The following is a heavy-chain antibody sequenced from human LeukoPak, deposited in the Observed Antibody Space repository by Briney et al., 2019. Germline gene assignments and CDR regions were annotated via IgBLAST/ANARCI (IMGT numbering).Heavy chain of an antibody. CDR2: MNPNSGNT. V-gene: IGHV1-8*01. CDR3: AANILTGYFPFDY. J-gene: IGHJ4*02. Sequence: ASVKVSCKASGYTFTSYDINWVRQATGQGLEWMGWMNPNSGNTGYAQKFPGRVTMTRNTSISTDYMELSSLRSEDTAVYYCAANILTGYFPFDYWGQGTLVTVSS. CDR1: GYTFTSYD. D-gene: IGHD3-9*01.